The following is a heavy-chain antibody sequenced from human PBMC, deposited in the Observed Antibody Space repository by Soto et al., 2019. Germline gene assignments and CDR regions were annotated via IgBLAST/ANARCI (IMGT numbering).Heavy chain of an antibody. Sequence: QLQLQESGPGLVKPSETLSLTCTVSGGSISSSSYYWGWIRQPPGKGLEWIGSIYYSGSTYYNPSLRSRVTISVDTSKNQFPLKLSSVTAADTAVYYCARQEWGGGRGGMDVWGQGTTVTVSS. CDR3: ARQEWGGGRGGMDV. CDR1: GGSISSSSYY. V-gene: IGHV4-39*01. J-gene: IGHJ6*02. D-gene: IGHD3-3*01. CDR2: IYYSGST.